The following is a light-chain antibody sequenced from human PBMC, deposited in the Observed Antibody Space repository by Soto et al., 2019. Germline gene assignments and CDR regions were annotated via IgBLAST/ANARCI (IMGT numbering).Light chain of an antibody. Sequence: QSVLTQPASVSGSPGQSITISCTGTSSDFGGYNYASWYQHHPGKAPKVWIFDVSNRPSGVSNRFSGSKSGNTASLTISGLQAEDEADYYCSSYTSISSVVFGGGTKLTVL. CDR2: DVS. J-gene: IGLJ2*01. CDR3: SSYTSISSVV. V-gene: IGLV2-14*03. CDR1: SSDFGGYNY.